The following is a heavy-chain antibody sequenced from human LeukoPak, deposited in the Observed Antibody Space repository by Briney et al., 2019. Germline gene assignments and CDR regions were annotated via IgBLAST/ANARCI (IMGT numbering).Heavy chain of an antibody. V-gene: IGHV3-30*04. CDR1: EFTFSSYA. CDR3: AREIVAAIGFDY. J-gene: IGHJ4*02. CDR2: ISYDGSNE. D-gene: IGHD5-12*01. Sequence: PGRSLRLSCAASEFTFSSYAMHWVRQAPGKGLEGVAVISYDGSNEYYADSVKGRFTISRDNSRNTLYLQMNSLRADDTAIYYCAREIVAAIGFDYWGQGTLVTVSS.